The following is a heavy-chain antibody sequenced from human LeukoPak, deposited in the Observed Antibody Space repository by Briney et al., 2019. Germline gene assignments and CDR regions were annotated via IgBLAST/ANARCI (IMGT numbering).Heavy chain of an antibody. J-gene: IGHJ3*02. CDR1: GFTFSNYA. Sequence: PGGSLRLSCAASGFTFSNYAMSWVRQAPGKGLEWVAAISGSGGSTYYADSVRGRFTISRDNSKNTLYLQMNSLRAEDTAVYYCARDRGGSYWDGAFDIWGQGTMVTVSS. V-gene: IGHV3-23*01. CDR3: ARDRGGSYWDGAFDI. D-gene: IGHD1-26*01. CDR2: ISGSGGST.